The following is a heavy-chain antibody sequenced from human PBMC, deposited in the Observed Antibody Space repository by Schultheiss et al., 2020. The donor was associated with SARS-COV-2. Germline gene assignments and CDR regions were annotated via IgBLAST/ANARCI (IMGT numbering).Heavy chain of an antibody. Sequence: GESLKISCAASGFTFSSYAMSWVRQAPGKGLEWVADMECDGSGKYYADSVKGRFTISRDNAKNSLYLQMNSLRAEDTAVYYCARDDRYSEGTFDYWGQGTLVTVSS. J-gene: IGHJ4*02. CDR1: GFTFSSYA. CDR3: ARDDRYSEGTFDY. D-gene: IGHD1-1*01. V-gene: IGHV3-7*01. CDR2: MECDGSGK.